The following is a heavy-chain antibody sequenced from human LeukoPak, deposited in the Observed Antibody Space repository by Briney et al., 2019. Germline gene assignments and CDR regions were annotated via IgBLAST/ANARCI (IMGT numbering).Heavy chain of an antibody. CDR1: GYSISSGYY. V-gene: IGHV4-38-2*02. CDR2: IYHSGST. J-gene: IGHJ3*02. CDR3: AIAAAGPWADPQFGPDAFDI. Sequence: PSETLSLTCTVSGYSISSGYYWGWIRQPPGKGLEWIGSIYHSGSTYYNPSLKSRVTISVDTSKNQFSLKLSSVTAADTAVYYCAIAAAGPWADPQFGPDAFDIWGQGTMVTVSS. D-gene: IGHD6-25*01.